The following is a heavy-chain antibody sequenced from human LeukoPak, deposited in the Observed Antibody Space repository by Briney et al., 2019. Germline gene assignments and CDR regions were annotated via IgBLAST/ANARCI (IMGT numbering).Heavy chain of an antibody. CDR3: ARVQQQLPTGAFDI. CDR1: GDSVSSNSAA. J-gene: IGHJ3*02. V-gene: IGHV6-1*01. D-gene: IGHD6-13*01. Sequence: SQTLSLTCAISGDSVSSNSAAWNWIRQSPSRGLEWLGRTYYRSKWYDDYALSVKSRITINPDTSKNQFSLHLNSVTPEDTAVYYCARVQQQLPTGAFDIWGQGTMVTVSS. CDR2: TYYRSKWYD.